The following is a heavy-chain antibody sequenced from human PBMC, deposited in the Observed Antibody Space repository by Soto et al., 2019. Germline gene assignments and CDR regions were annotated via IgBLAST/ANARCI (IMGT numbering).Heavy chain of an antibody. D-gene: IGHD6-13*01. V-gene: IGHV1-18*01. CDR3: ARGRSPLAAAGTDY. CDR2: ISAYNGNT. J-gene: IGHJ4*02. CDR1: GYTFTSYG. Sequence: QVQLVQSGAEVKKPGASVKVSCKASGYTFTSYGISWVRQAPGQGLEWMGWISAYNGNTNYAQKLKGRVTMTTDTSKSTAYMEMRSLRSDDTDVYYCARGRSPLAAAGTDYWGQGTLVTVSS.